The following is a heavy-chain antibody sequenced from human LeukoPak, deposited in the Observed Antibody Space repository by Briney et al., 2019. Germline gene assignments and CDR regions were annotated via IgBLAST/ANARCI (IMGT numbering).Heavy chain of an antibody. D-gene: IGHD2-21*02. V-gene: IGHV3-33*06. J-gene: IGHJ3*02. CDR1: GFTFSSYG. CDR2: IWYDGGNK. CDR3: AKTPGWRLNDAFDI. Sequence: GRSLRLSCAASGFTFSSYGMHWVRQAPGKGLEWVAIIWYDGGNKYCADSVKGRFTISRDNSRNTLYLQMNSLRAEDTAVYYCAKTPGWRLNDAFDIWGQGTMVTVSS.